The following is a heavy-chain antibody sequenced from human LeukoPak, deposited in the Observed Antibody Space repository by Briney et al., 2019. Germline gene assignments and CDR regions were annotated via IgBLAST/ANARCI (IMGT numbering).Heavy chain of an antibody. D-gene: IGHD2-15*01. Sequence: PSETLSLTCTVSGVSISSYYWSWIRQPPGKGLEWTGYIYYSGSTNYNPSLKSRVTISVDTSKNQFSLKLSSVTAADTAVYYCASSLGYCSGGSCTHPLDYWGQGTLVTVSS. J-gene: IGHJ4*02. CDR3: ASSLGYCSGGSCTHPLDY. CDR1: GVSISSYY. V-gene: IGHV4-59*01. CDR2: IYYSGST.